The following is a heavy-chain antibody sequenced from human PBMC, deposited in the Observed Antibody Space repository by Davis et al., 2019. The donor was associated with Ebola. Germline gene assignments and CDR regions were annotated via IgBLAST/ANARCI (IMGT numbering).Heavy chain of an antibody. D-gene: IGHD6-19*01. J-gene: IGHJ4*02. CDR2: IKQDGSEK. CDR3: AREMGIAVS. Sequence: GESLKISCAASGFTFSSYWMSWVRQALGKGLEWVANIKQDGSEKYYVDSVKGRFTISRDNAKNSLYLQMNSLRAEDTAVYYCAREMGIAVSWGQGTLVTVSS. CDR1: GFTFSSYW. V-gene: IGHV3-7*03.